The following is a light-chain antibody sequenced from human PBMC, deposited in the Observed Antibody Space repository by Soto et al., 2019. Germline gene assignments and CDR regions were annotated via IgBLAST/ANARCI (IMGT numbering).Light chain of an antibody. J-gene: IGLJ1*01. Sequence: QSVLTQPASVSGSPGQSITISCTGTSSDVGGYNYVSWFQQHPGKAPKLKIYEVSNRPSGVSNRSSGSKSGYTASLTISELQAEDEADYYCTDVFGTGTKVTVL. CDR3: TDV. CDR1: SSDVGGYNY. CDR2: EVS. V-gene: IGLV2-14*03.